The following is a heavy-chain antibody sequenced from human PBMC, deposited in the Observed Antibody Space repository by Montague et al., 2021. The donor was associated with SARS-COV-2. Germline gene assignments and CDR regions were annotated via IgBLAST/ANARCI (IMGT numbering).Heavy chain of an antibody. CDR3: AGRGVRFSSSWYSYWFDP. CDR2: IYYSGST. Sequence: SETLSLTCTVSGGSISSSSYYWGWIRQPPGQRLVWNGSIYYSGSTYYNPSLKSRVTISVDTSKNQFSLKLSSVTAADTAVYYCAGRGVRFSSSWYSYWFDPWGQGTLVTVSP. CDR1: GGSISSSSYY. D-gene: IGHD6-13*01. J-gene: IGHJ5*02. V-gene: IGHV4-39*01.